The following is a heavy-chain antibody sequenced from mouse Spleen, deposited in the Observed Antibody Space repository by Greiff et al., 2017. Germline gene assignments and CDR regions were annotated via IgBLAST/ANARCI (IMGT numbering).Heavy chain of an antibody. CDR2: ISSGGSYT. V-gene: IGHV5-9-1*01. Sequence: EVKLVESGGGLVKPEGSLKLSCAASGFTFSSYAMSWVRQTPEKRLEWVATISSGGSYTYYPDSVKGRFTISRDNAKNTLYLQMSSLRSEDTAIYYCASPFITTVVAPFAYWGRGTLVTVS. CDR1: GFTFSSYA. CDR3: ASPFITTVVAPFAY. D-gene: IGHD1-1*01. J-gene: IGHJ3*01.